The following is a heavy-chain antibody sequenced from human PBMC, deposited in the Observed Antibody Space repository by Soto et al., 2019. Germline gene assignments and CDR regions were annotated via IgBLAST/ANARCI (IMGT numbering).Heavy chain of an antibody. CDR3: ARPELSRAVAATGDAFDI. Sequence: GASVKVSCTASGYTFTSYYMHWVRQAPGQGLEWMGIINPSGGSTSYAQKFQGRVTMTRDTSTSTVYMELSSLRSEDTAVYYCARPELSRAVAATGDAFDIWGQGTMVTVSS. CDR2: INPSGGST. J-gene: IGHJ3*02. CDR1: GYTFTSYY. D-gene: IGHD6-19*01. V-gene: IGHV1-46*03.